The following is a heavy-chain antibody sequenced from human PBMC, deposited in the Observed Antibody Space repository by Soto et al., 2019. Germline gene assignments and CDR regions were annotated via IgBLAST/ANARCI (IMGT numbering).Heavy chain of an antibody. CDR2: IYHSGST. D-gene: IGHD3-9*01. V-gene: IGHV4-4*01. J-gene: IGHJ5*02. Sequence: GCRFISQTTEKGLEWIGEIYHSGSTNYNPSLKSRVTIFVDKSKNQFSLKLTSVTAADTAIYFFARRERHTFDWRGLLDPWGQRTLAPDS. CDR1: G. CDR3: ARRERHTFDWRGLLDP.